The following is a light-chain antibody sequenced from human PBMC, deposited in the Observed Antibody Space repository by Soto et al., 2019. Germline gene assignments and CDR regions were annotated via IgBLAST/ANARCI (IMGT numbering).Light chain of an antibody. CDR2: KSS. J-gene: IGKJ1*01. CDR1: QSISSW. V-gene: IGKV1-5*03. Sequence: DIQMTQSPSTLSASVGDRVTIPCRSSQSISSWLAWYQQKPGKAPKLLIYKSSSLESGVPSRFSGSGSGTEFNLTISSLQPDDFATYYCQQYNSYPPLTFGQGTKVDI. CDR3: QQYNSYPPLT.